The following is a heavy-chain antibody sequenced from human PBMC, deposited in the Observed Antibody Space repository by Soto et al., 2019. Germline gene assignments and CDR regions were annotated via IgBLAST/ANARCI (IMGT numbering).Heavy chain of an antibody. D-gene: IGHD3-9*01. CDR2: INSDGSST. Sequence: GGSLRLSCAASGFTFSSYWMHWVRQAPGKGLVWVSRINSDGSSTSYADSVKGRFTISRDNAKNTLYLQMNSLRAEDTAVYYCAKDEPSKYYDILTGSFDYWGQGTLVTVSS. V-gene: IGHV3-74*01. CDR1: GFTFSSYW. J-gene: IGHJ4*02. CDR3: AKDEPSKYYDILTGSFDY.